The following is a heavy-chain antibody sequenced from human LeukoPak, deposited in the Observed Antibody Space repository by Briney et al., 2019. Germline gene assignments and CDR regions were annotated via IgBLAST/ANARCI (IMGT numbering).Heavy chain of an antibody. CDR1: GFTFSSFE. CDR3: ARDRVFPRIGFDI. Sequence: GGSLRLSCAASGFTFSSFEMNWVRQAPGKGLQLVSYISSSGRTTYYAESVKGRFTISRDKAKKSLYLQMNSLRDEDTAVYYCARDRVFPRIGFDIWGQGTMVTVSS. CDR2: ISSSGRTT. V-gene: IGHV3-48*03. J-gene: IGHJ3*02. D-gene: IGHD2-15*01.